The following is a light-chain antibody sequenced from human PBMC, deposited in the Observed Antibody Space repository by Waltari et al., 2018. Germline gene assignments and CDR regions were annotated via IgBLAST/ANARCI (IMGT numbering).Light chain of an antibody. CDR1: SSAVARYTH. CDR3: SSYTSSATWI. CDR2: EVS. Sequence: QSALTQPASVSGSPGQSITISCPGTSSAVARYTHVSWYQQQPRKAHKFMIYEVSKRPSGMSNRLAVTKSGNTASLTICGLQAEDEADYYCSSYTSSATWIFGGGTKLSVL. J-gene: IGLJ2*01. V-gene: IGLV2-14*03.